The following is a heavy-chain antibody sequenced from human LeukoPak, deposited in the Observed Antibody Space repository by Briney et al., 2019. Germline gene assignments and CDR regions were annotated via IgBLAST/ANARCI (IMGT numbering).Heavy chain of an antibody. D-gene: IGHD2-2*01. CDR1: GFTFSSYA. Sequence: GGSLRFSCAASGFTFSSYAMSWVRQAPGKGLEGVSAISGSGGSTYYADSVKGRFTISRDNSKNTLYLQMNSLRAEDTAVYYCAKLGIVVVPAASFDYWGREPWSPSPQ. CDR3: AKLGIVVVPAASFDY. J-gene: IGHJ4*02. CDR2: ISGSGGST. V-gene: IGHV3-23*01.